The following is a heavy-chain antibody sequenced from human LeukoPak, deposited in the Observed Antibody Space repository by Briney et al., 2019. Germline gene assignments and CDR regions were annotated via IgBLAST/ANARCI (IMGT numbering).Heavy chain of an antibody. Sequence: AGSLRLSCAASGFTFSTYWMSWVRQAPGKGLELLANIKEDGTGKNHVDSVKGRFTISRDNAKNSLYLQMNGLRGEDTAVYYCAREIPQQLVAMDVWGQGTTVTVSS. V-gene: IGHV3-7*04. CDR2: IKEDGTGK. CDR1: GFTFSTYW. CDR3: AREIPQQLVAMDV. J-gene: IGHJ6*02. D-gene: IGHD6-13*01.